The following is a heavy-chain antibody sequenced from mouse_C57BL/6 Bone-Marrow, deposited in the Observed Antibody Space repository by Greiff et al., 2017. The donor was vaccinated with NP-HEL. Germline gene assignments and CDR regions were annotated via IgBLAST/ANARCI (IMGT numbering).Heavy chain of an antibody. CDR3: ARRYDGFYWYFDV. V-gene: IGHV5-15*04. CDR1: GFTFSDYG. D-gene: IGHD2-3*01. Sequence: DVHLVESGGGLVQPGGSLKLSCAASGFTFSDYGMAWVRQAPRKGPEWVAFISNLAYSIYYADTVTGRFTISRENAKNTLYLEMSSLRSEDTAMYYCARRYDGFYWYFDVWGTGTTVTVSS. J-gene: IGHJ1*03. CDR2: ISNLAYSI.